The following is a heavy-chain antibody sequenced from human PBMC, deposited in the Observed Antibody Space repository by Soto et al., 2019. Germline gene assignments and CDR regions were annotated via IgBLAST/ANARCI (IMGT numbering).Heavy chain of an antibody. Sequence: GGSLRLSCAASVFTFSSYAMSFVRQAPGKGLEWVSAISGSAGSTYYADSVKGRFTISRYNSENTLYLQMNSLRAEDTAVDYCAKDLVQAPVDALDIWGQGTMVTVSS. J-gene: IGHJ3*02. CDR2: ISGSAGST. CDR1: VFTFSSYA. D-gene: IGHD3-16*01. V-gene: IGHV3-23*01. CDR3: AKDLVQAPVDALDI.